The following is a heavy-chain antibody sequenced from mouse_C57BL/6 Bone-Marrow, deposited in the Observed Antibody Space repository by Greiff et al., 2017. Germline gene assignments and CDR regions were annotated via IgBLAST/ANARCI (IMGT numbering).Heavy chain of an antibody. CDR1: GYTFTSYW. CDR3: ARKKSTMITSYAMDY. J-gene: IGHJ4*01. V-gene: IGHV1-55*01. CDR2: IYPGSGST. Sequence: QVQLQQPGAELVKPGASVKMSCKASGYTFTSYWITWVKQRPGQGLEWIGDIYPGSGSTNYNEKFKSKATLTVDTSSSTAYMQLSSLTSEDSAGYYCARKKSTMITSYAMDYWGQGTSVTVSS. D-gene: IGHD2-4*01.